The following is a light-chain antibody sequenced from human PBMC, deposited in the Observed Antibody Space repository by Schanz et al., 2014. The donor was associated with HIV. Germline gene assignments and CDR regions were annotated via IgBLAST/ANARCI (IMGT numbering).Light chain of an antibody. CDR2: DAS. V-gene: IGKV3-11*01. J-gene: IGKJ1*01. CDR1: QSVGIY. Sequence: EIVLTQSPDTLSLSPGDRATLSCRASQSVGIYLAWYQQKPGQAPRLLIYDASRRATGIPARFSGSGSGTDFSLTISSLEPEDFAVYYCQQRSNWWTFGQGTKVEIK. CDR3: QQRSNWWT.